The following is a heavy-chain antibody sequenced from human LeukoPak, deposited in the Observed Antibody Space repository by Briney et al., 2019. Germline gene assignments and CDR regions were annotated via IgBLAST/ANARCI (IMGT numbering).Heavy chain of an antibody. Sequence: PGGSLRLSCAASGFPFSSYWMHWVRQAPGKGLVWVSRIISDGSSTSYADSVKGRFTISRDNAKNTLYLQMNSLRAEDTAVYYCARGSAGALDIWGQGTMVTVSS. J-gene: IGHJ3*02. D-gene: IGHD3-10*01. CDR1: GFPFSSYW. V-gene: IGHV3-74*01. CDR3: ARGSAGALDI. CDR2: IISDGSST.